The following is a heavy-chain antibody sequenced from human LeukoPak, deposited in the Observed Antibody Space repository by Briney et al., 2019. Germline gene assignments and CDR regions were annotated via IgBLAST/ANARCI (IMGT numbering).Heavy chain of an antibody. D-gene: IGHD2-2*02. Sequence: GASVKVSCKASGGTFSSYAISWVRQAPGQGLEWMGGIIPIFGTANYAQKFQGRVTITADESTRTAYMELSSLRSEDKAVYYCARDYCSSSTSCYTGYLDYWGQGTLVTVSS. V-gene: IGHV1-69*13. J-gene: IGHJ4*02. CDR2: IIPIFGTA. CDR3: ARDYCSSSTSCYTGYLDY. CDR1: GGTFSSYA.